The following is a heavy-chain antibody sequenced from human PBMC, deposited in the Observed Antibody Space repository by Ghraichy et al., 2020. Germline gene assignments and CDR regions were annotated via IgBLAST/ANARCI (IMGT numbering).Heavy chain of an antibody. V-gene: IGHV4-39*01. CDR2: VYYSGNT. CDR3: ARLHYYFDY. CDR1: GGSISSSSYY. Sequence: SETLSLTCTVSGGSISSSSYYWGWIRQPPGKGLEWIGSVYYSGNTYYNPSLKSRVTISVDTSKNQFSLKLGSVTAADTAVYYCARLHYYFDYWGQGTVVTVSS. J-gene: IGHJ4*02.